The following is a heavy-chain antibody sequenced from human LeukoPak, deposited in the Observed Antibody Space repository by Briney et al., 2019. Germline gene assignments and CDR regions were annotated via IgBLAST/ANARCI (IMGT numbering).Heavy chain of an antibody. CDR1: GYTFTSYY. V-gene: IGHV1-46*01. CDR2: INPSGGST. D-gene: IGHD4-17*01. CDR3: ARVGSRVTDY. Sequence: GASVKVSCKASGYTFTSYYIHWVRQAPGQGLEWMGIINPSGGSTNYAQKFQGRVTMTRDTSTSTVYLEVSSLRSEDTAVYYCARVGSRVTDYWGQGTLVTVSS. J-gene: IGHJ4*02.